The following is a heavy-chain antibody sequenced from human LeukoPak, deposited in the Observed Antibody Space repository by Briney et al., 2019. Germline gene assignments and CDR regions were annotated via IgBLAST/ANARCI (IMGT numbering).Heavy chain of an antibody. J-gene: IGHJ3*02. CDR2: INPINGDI. D-gene: IGHD7-27*01. Sequence: ASVRVSCKASGYTLTTYALHWVRQAPGQGLEWMGWINPINGDIKYSQNFQGRVIITRDTSANTAYMEMSSLTSEDTDVYYCARRVRASTGAPFDIWGQGTMVTVSS. CDR1: GYTLTTYA. V-gene: IGHV1-3*01. CDR3: ARRVRASTGAPFDI.